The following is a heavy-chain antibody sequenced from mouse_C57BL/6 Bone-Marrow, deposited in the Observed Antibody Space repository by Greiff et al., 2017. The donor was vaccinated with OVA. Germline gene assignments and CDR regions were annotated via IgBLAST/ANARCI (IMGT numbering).Heavy chain of an antibody. Sequence: VQLQQPGAELVKPGASVKMSCKASGYTFTSYWITWVKQRPGQGLEWIGDIYPGSGSTNYNEKFKSKATLTVDTSSSTAYMQLSSLTSEDSAVYYCARKDYSNYVAWFAYWGQGTLVTVSA. CDR1: GYTFTSYW. V-gene: IGHV1-55*01. D-gene: IGHD2-5*01. CDR3: ARKDYSNYVAWFAY. J-gene: IGHJ3*01. CDR2: IYPGSGST.